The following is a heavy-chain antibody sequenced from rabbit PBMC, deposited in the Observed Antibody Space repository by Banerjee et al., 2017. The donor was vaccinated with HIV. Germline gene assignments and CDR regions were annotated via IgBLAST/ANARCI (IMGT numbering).Heavy chain of an antibody. D-gene: IGHD2-1*01. J-gene: IGHJ4*01. CDR3: ARGVTMTMVTFNL. V-gene: IGHV1S7*01. CDR2: IDPVFAGT. Sequence: QLKESGGGLVQPGGSLKLSCKASGFDFSSYYMSWVRQAPGKGLEWIGYIDPVFAGTYYASWVNGRFTISSHNAQNTLYLQLNSLTAADTATYLCARGVTMTMVTFNLWGPGTLVTVS. CDR1: GFDFSSYY.